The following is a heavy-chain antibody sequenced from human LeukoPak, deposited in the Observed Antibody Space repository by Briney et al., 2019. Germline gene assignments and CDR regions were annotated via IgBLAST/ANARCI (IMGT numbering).Heavy chain of an antibody. CDR3: ASLWFGELLDSADY. D-gene: IGHD3-10*01. CDR2: IKQDGSEK. Sequence: GGSLRLSCAASGFTFSSYWMSWVRQAPWKGLEWVANIKQDGSEKYYVDSVKGRFTISRDNAKNSLYLQMNSLRAEDTAVYYCASLWFGELLDSADYWGQGTLVTVSS. J-gene: IGHJ4*02. V-gene: IGHV3-7*01. CDR1: GFTFSSYW.